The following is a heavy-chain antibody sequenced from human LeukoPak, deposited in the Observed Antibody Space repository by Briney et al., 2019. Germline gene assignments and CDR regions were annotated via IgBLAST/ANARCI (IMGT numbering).Heavy chain of an antibody. CDR2: ISYDGSNK. D-gene: IGHD3-10*01. CDR1: GFTFSSYA. Sequence: GGSLRLSCAASGFTFSSYAMHWVRQAPGKGLEWVAVISYDGSNKYYADSVKGRFTISRDNAKNSLYLQINSLRDEDTAMYYCARGYAGGSDYFDFWGQGTLVTVSS. V-gene: IGHV3-30-3*01. J-gene: IGHJ4*02. CDR3: ARGYAGGSDYFDF.